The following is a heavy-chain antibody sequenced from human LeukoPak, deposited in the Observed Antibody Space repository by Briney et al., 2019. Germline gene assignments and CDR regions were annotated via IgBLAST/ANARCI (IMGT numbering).Heavy chain of an antibody. J-gene: IGHJ4*02. CDR1: GGTFSSYA. D-gene: IGHD4/OR15-4a*01. CDR3: ARDCNAGGLWVDY. Sequence: ASVKVSCKASGGTFSSYAISWVRQAPGQGLEWMGGIIPIFGTANYAQKFQGRVTITADESTSTAYMELSSLRAEDTAVYYCARDCNAGGLWVDYWGQGTLVTVSS. CDR2: IIPIFGTA. V-gene: IGHV1-69*13.